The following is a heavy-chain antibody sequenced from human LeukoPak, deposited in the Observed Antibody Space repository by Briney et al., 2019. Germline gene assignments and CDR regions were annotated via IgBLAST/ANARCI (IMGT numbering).Heavy chain of an antibody. J-gene: IGHJ6*03. D-gene: IGHD4-17*01. CDR2: INHSGST. CDR3: ASRGEYGDYYYYYYMDV. Sequence: SETLSLTCAVYGGSFSGYYWSWIRQPPGKGLEWIGEINHSGSTNYNPSLKSRVTISVDTSKNQFSLKLSSVTAADTAVYYCASRGEYGDYYYYYYMDVWGKGTTVTVSS. CDR1: GGSFSGYY. V-gene: IGHV4-34*01.